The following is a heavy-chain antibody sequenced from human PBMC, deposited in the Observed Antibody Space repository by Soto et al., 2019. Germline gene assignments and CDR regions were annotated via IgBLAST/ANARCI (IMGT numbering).Heavy chain of an antibody. CDR1: GSTFNNYA. CDR3: AKGRGGSGSLTPRVDF. J-gene: IGHJ4*02. V-gene: IGHV3-23*01. D-gene: IGHD3-10*01. CDR2: ISGGGDTP. Sequence: EVQLLESGEGLVKPGGSLRLSCAPSGSTFNNYALSWARQAQGKGLEWVSAISGGGDTPSYADSVKGRFTVSRDGSKNTLYLQMSSLRAEDTALYYCAKGRGGSGSLTPRVDFWGQGTLVTVSS.